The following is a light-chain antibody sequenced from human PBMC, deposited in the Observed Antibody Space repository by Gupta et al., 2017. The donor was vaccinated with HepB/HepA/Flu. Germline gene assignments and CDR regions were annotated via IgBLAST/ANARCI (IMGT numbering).Light chain of an antibody. Sequence: SALTQPASASGAPVQSLTISSTGTSSDVGVYNYVSWYQQHPGKAPKLMIYDVSNRPSGVPNRFSGSKSGNTASLTISGLQAEDEADYYCSSYTSSSPYVFGTGTKVTVL. J-gene: IGLJ1*01. CDR2: DVS. CDR3: SSYTSSSPYV. V-gene: IGLV2-14*01. CDR1: SSDVGVYNY.